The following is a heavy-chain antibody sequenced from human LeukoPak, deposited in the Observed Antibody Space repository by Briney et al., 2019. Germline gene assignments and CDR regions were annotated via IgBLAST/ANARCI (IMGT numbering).Heavy chain of an antibody. D-gene: IGHD6-13*01. CDR2: IYPGDSDT. CDR1: GYSFTSYW. V-gene: IGHV5-51*01. Sequence: NLGESLKISCKGSGYSFTSYWIGWVRQMPGKGLEWMGIIYPGDSDTRYSPSFQGQVTISADKSISTAYLQWSSLKASDTAMYYCARRKGYSRDGCCYYYYMDVWGKGTTVTVSS. CDR3: ARRKGYSRDGCCYYYYMDV. J-gene: IGHJ6*03.